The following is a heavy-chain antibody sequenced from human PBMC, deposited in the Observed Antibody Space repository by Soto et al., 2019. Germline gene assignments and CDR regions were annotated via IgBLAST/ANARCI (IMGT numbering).Heavy chain of an antibody. V-gene: IGHV4-39*01. D-gene: IGHD6-19*01. J-gene: IGHJ6*02. Sequence: SETLSLTCTVSGGSISSSSYYWGWIRQPPGKGLEWIGSIYYSGSIYYNPSLKSRVTISVDTSKNQFSLKLSSVTAADTAVYYCARRVVRYSSGWAPGYYYYGMDVWGQGTTVTVSS. CDR3: ARRVVRYSSGWAPGYYYYGMDV. CDR1: GGSISSSSYY. CDR2: IYYSGSI.